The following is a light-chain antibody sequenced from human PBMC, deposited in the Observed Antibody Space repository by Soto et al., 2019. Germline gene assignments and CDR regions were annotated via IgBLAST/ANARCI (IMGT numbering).Light chain of an antibody. Sequence: QSVLTQPPSASETPGQRVTISCSGSSSNIGSNYVYWYQQLPGTAPKLLIYRNNQRPSGVPDRFSGSKSGTSASLAISGLRSEDEGDYYCAAWDDNLNGVVFGGGTQLTVL. CDR2: RNN. CDR3: AAWDDNLNGVV. CDR1: SSNIGSNY. J-gene: IGLJ2*01. V-gene: IGLV1-47*01.